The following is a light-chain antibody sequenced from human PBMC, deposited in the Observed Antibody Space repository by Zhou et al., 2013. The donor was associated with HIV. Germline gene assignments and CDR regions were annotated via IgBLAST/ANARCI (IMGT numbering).Light chain of an antibody. J-gene: IGKJ2*01. CDR1: QGIGSS. Sequence: QLTQSPSSLSASVGDRVTINCQAGQGIGSSLNWYQQKRGKAPKLLVHGASVLQRGVPSRFRGSGSGTEFTLTITNLQPDDFATYYCQQYNSPSYTFGPGTKLEIK. CDR3: QQYNSPSYT. CDR2: GAS. V-gene: IGKV1-33*01.